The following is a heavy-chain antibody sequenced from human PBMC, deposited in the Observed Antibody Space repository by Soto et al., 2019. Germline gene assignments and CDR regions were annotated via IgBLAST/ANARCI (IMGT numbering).Heavy chain of an antibody. CDR3: ASGGPSYDFWSGYWVAYYYYGMDV. V-gene: IGHV3-7*03. CDR2: IKQDGSEK. CDR1: GFTFSSYW. Sequence: EVQLVESGGGLVQPGGSLRLSCAASGFTFSSYWMSWVRQAPGKGLEWVANIKQDGSEKYYVDSVKGRFTISRDNAKNSLYLQMNSLRAEDTAVYYCASGGPSYDFWSGYWVAYYYYGMDVWGQGTTVTVSS. D-gene: IGHD3-3*01. J-gene: IGHJ6*02.